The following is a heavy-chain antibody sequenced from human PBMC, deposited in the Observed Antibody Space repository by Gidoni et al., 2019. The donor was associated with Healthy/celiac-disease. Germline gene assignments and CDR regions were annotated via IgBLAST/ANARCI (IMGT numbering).Heavy chain of an antibody. CDR3: TTWGRDYDFYFDF. D-gene: IGHD3-3*01. J-gene: IGHJ4*02. V-gene: IGHV3-15*01. Sequence: EVQRVEYGGDVEKPGGTRSLDCAASGVTMSNAGMSWVRQTPGTGLEWVIRFTSHADGGTTYYAAPVKGRFSISRDDSKNTLYLYMNSLKTEDTAVYYCTTWGRDYDFYFDFWGQGTLVTVSS. CDR2: FTSHADGGTT. CDR1: GVTMSNAG.